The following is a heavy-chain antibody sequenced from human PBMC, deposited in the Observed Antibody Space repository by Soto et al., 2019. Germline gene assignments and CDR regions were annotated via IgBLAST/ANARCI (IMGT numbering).Heavy chain of an antibody. Sequence: EVQLLESGGGLVQPGGSLRLSCAASGFTFSSYAMSWVRQAPGKGLEWVSAISGSGGSTYYADSVKGRFTISRDNSKNTLYLQMNSPRAEDTAVYYCAKGTHGYSGYDSPPYGMDVWGQGTTVTVSS. CDR2: ISGSGGST. J-gene: IGHJ6*02. V-gene: IGHV3-23*01. D-gene: IGHD5-12*01. CDR1: GFTFSSYA. CDR3: AKGTHGYSGYDSPPYGMDV.